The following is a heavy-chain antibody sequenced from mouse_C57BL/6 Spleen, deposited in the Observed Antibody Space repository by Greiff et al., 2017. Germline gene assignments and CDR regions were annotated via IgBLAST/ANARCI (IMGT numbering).Heavy chain of an antibody. Sequence: QVQLQQPGAELVKPGASVKMSCKASGYTFTSYWITWVKQRPGQGLEWIGDIYPGSGSTKYTEKCKSKATLTVDTSSSTAYMQSSSLTSEDSAVYYCARDYGSSYSYWYFDVWGTGTTVTVSS. J-gene: IGHJ1*03. V-gene: IGHV1-55*01. CDR3: ARDYGSSYSYWYFDV. CDR1: GYTFTSYW. CDR2: IYPGSGST. D-gene: IGHD1-1*01.